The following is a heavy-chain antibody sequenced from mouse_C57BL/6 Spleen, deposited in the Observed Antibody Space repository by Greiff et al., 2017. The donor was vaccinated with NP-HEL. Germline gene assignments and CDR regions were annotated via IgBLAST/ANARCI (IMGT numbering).Heavy chain of an antibody. CDR2: IYPGSGST. Sequence: QVQLQQPGAELVKPGASVKMSCKASGYTFTSYWLTWVKQRPGQGLEWIGDIYPGSGSTKYNEKFKSKAKLTVDTSSSTAYMQLSSLTSEDSAVYYCARGGVTTVVEYFDVWGTGTTVTVSS. D-gene: IGHD1-1*01. V-gene: IGHV1-55*01. CDR3: ARGGVTTVVEYFDV. CDR1: GYTFTSYW. J-gene: IGHJ1*03.